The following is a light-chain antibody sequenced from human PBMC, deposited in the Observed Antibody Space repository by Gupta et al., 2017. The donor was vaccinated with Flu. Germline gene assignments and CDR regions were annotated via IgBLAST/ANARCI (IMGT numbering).Light chain of an antibody. J-gene: IGKJ3*01. V-gene: IGKV2-30*01. CDR2: KVS. Sequence: DVVLTQSPLSLPVTLGQPASISCRSSQSLLYRDGNTYLSWFQQRPGQSPRRLIYKVSNRDSGVPDRFSGSGSSTDFTLKISRVEAEDVGIYYCMQATQWPFTFGPGTKVDI. CDR1: QSLLYRDGNTY. CDR3: MQATQWPFT.